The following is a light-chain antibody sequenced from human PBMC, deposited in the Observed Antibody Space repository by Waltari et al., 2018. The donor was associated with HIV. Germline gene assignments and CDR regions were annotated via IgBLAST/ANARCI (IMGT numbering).Light chain of an antibody. V-gene: IGLV1-44*01. J-gene: IGLJ2*01. CDR1: SPNIGNTA. CDR2: SNN. Sequence: QSVLTQPPSASGTPGQRVTISCSGSSPNIGNTAVSWYQPFPGTAPKLLIYSNNQRPSGVPDRFSGSKSGTSASLAISGLQSEDEANYYCETLDDNLNGPVFGGGTKLTVL. CDR3: ETLDDNLNGPV.